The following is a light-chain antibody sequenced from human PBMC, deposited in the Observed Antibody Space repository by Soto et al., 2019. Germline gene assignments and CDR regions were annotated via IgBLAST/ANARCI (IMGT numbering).Light chain of an antibody. J-gene: IGKJ4*01. CDR2: GAS. Sequence: EIVMTQSPATLSVSPGERATLSCRANQTINSNLAWYQQKPGQAPRLLIYGASTRATGIPARFSGSGSGTEFTLTISSLQPEDFAVYYCQQYNNWLGTFGGGTKVEIK. CDR1: QTINSN. V-gene: IGKV3-15*01. CDR3: QQYNNWLGT.